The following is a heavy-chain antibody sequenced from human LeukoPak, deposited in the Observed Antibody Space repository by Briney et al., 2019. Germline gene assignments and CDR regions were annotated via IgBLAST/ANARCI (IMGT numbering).Heavy chain of an antibody. CDR1: GFTVSTTY. J-gene: IGHJ4*02. CDR2: MYSGGST. V-gene: IGHV3-53*01. D-gene: IGHD3-10*01. CDR3: AREGNYGARYPDH. Sequence: GGSLRLSCAASGFTVSTTYMSWVRQAPGKGLEWVSVMYSGGSTFYADSVKGRFTISRDNAKNSIYLQLSSLRAEDSAVYYCAREGNYGARYPDHWGQGALVLVSS.